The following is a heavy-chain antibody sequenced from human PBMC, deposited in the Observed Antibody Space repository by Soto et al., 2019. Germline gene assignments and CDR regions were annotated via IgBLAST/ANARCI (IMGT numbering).Heavy chain of an antibody. CDR2: XXXXXXNK. CDR1: GFTFSSYG. V-gene: IGHV3-33*01. J-gene: IGHJ1*01. D-gene: IGHD2-15*01. CDR3: ARDPNGGNPY. Sequence: GGSLRLSCAASGFTFSSYGMHWVRQAPGXXXXXXXXXXXXXXNKYHADSVKGRFTISRDNSKTTLYLQMNSLRAEDTAVYYCARDPNGGNPYWGQGTLVTVSS.